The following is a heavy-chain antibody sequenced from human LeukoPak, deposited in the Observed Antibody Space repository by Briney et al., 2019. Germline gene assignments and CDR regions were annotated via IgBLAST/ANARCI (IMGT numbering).Heavy chain of an antibody. CDR3: ARDDSGSYYYNYGMDV. J-gene: IGHJ6*02. V-gene: IGHV4-59*01. CDR2: IYYSGST. CDR1: GGSISSYY. Sequence: SETLSLTCTVSGGSISSYYWSWIRQPPGKGLEWIGYIYYSGSTNYNPSLKSRVTISVDTSKNQFSLKLSSVTAADTAVYYCARDDSGSYYYNYGMDVWGQGTTVTVSS. D-gene: IGHD1-26*01.